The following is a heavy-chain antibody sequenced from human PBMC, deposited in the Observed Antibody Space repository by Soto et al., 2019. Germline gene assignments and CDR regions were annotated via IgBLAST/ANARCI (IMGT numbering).Heavy chain of an antibody. CDR3: ARGGYSGLSY. Sequence: QVQLQQWGAGLLKPSETLSLTCAVYGGSFSGYYWSWIRQSPGKGLEWIGEINHSGSTNYNPSLKRRVNITVDTAKNQFSLKLSSVTAADTAVYYCARGGYSGLSYWGQGTLVTVSS. V-gene: IGHV4-34*01. D-gene: IGHD6-13*01. CDR1: GGSFSGYY. CDR2: INHSGST. J-gene: IGHJ4*02.